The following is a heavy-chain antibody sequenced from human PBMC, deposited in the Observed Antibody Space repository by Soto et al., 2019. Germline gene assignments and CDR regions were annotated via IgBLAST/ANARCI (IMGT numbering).Heavy chain of an antibody. CDR1: GFTFSSYG. Sequence: GGSLRLSCAASGFTFSSYGMHWVRQAPGKGLEWVAVISYDGSNKYYADSVKGRFTISRDNSKNTLYLQMNSLRAEDTAVYYYAKGLVADGWWFDPWGRGTLVTVSS. D-gene: IGHD3-9*01. CDR3: AKGLVADGWWFDP. CDR2: ISYDGSNK. J-gene: IGHJ5*02. V-gene: IGHV3-30*18.